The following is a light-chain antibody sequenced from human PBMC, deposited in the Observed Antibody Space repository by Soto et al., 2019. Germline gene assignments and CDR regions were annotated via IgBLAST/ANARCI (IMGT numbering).Light chain of an antibody. CDR2: DVS. CDR3: SSYTSISTVV. CDR1: SSDVGSYNY. J-gene: IGLJ2*01. Sequence: QSVLTQPASVSGSPGQSITISCTGASSDVGSYNYVSWYQHHPGKAPKLMIYDVSNRPSGVSNRFSGSKSGNTASLTISGLQAEDEADYYCSSYTSISTVVFGGGTKLTVL. V-gene: IGLV2-14*03.